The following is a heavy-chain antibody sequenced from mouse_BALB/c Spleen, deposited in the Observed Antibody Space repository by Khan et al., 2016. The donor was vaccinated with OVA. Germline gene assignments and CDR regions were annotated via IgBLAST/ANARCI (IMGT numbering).Heavy chain of an antibody. CDR2: INPSNGRT. CDR1: GYTFTSYW. V-gene: IGHV1S81*02. J-gene: IGHJ3*01. D-gene: IGHD2-4*01. Sequence: QVQLQQPGAELVKPGASVKLSCKASGYTFTSYWMHWVKQRPGQGLEWIGEINPSNGRTNYNEKFKSKATLTVDKSSNTAYMQLSSRTSEDSAVYYCARSTMITTEFVYWGQGTLVTVSA. CDR3: ARSTMITTEFVY.